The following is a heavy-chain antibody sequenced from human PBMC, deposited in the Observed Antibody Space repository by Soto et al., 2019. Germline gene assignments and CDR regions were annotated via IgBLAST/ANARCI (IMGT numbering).Heavy chain of an antibody. D-gene: IGHD3-22*01. CDR1: GYTFTSYY. J-gene: IGHJ4*02. CDR3: ARDVTMIVVAPGYFDY. V-gene: IGHV1-46*01. CDR2: INPSGGST. Sequence: ASVKVSCKASGYTFTSYYMHWVRQAPGQGLEWMGIINPSGGSTSYAQKFQGRVTMTRDTSTSTVYMELSSLRSEDTAVYYCARDVTMIVVAPGYFDYWGQGTLVTVSS.